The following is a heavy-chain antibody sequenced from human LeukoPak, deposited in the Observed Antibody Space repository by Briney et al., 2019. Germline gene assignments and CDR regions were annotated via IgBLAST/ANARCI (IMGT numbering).Heavy chain of an antibody. Sequence: PGGSLRLSCAASGFTFDDYAMHWVRQAPGKGLEWVSLISGDGGSTYYADSVKGRFTISRDNSKNSLYLQMNSLRAEDTAIYYCTRGSYLAAFDIWGQGTMVTVSS. CDR3: TRGSYLAAFDI. V-gene: IGHV3-43*02. CDR1: GFTFDDYA. CDR2: ISGDGGST. J-gene: IGHJ3*02.